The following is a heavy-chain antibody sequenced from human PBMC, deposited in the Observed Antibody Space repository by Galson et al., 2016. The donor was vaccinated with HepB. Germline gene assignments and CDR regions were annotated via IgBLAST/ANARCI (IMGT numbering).Heavy chain of an antibody. J-gene: IGHJ5*02. CDR1: GDSISSFSYY. CDR3: ARQGNWDNWFDR. Sequence: SETLSLTCNVSGDSISSFSYYWAWIRQPPGKGMEWIAIIYYSGSTYYSPSLKSRVAISVDTSKNQFSLTLASVTAADTAMYFCARQGNWDNWFDRWGRGILVTVST. V-gene: IGHV4-39*01. D-gene: IGHD1-1*01. CDR2: IYYSGST.